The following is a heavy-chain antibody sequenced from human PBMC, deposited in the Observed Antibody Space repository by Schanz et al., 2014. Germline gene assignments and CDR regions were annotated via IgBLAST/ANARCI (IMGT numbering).Heavy chain of an antibody. CDR3: AKDLLYGAPMPLNHLDY. V-gene: IGHV3-23*01. CDR2: ISHDGYST. J-gene: IGHJ4*02. Sequence: EVQLLESGGGLVQPGGSLRLSCAASGFTFSSYAMSWVRQAPGKGLEYVSAISHDGYSTYYADSVKGRFTISRDNSKNTLYLQMNSLRAEDTAVYYCAKDLLYGAPMPLNHLDYWGQGTLVTVSS. CDR1: GFTFSSYA. D-gene: IGHD2-2*01.